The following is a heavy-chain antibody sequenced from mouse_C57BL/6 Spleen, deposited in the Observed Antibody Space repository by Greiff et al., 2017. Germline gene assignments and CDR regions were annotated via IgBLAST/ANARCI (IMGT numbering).Heavy chain of an antibody. CDR2: INPNNGGT. CDR3: ARNYRMDD. D-gene: IGHD2-1*01. V-gene: IGHV1-26*01. CDR1: GYTFTDYY. Sequence: EVQLQQSGPELVKPGASVKISCKASGYTFTDYYMNWVKQSHGKSLEWIGDINPNNGGTSYNQKFKGKATLTVDKSSSTAYMELRSLTSEDSAVYYCARNYRMDDWGQGTSVTVSS. J-gene: IGHJ4*01.